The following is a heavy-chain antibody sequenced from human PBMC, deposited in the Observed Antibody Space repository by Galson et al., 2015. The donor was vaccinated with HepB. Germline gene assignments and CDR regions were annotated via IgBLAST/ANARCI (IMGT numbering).Heavy chain of an antibody. Sequence: SLRLSCAASRFTFRSYGMHWVRQAPGKGLEWVAVISYDGRSKYYAYSVKGRFTVSRDNSENTLYLQINSLRTEDTAVYYCAKERQNKETYDSSVYFYDYWGRGTLVTVSS. CDR2: ISYDGRSK. J-gene: IGHJ4*02. CDR3: AKERQNKETYDSSVYFYDY. CDR1: RFTFRSYG. D-gene: IGHD3-22*01. V-gene: IGHV3-30*18.